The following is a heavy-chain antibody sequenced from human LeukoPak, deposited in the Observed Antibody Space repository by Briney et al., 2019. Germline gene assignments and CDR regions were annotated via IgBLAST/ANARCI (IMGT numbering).Heavy chain of an antibody. J-gene: IGHJ4*02. V-gene: IGHV4-39*07. CDR2: IYYSGST. CDR1: GGSISSSSYY. CDR3: ARDRNDFWSGPHLFDY. D-gene: IGHD3-3*01. Sequence: SETLSLTCTVSGGSISSSSYYWGWIRQPPGKGLEWIGSIYYSGSTYYNPSLKSRVTMSVDTSKNQFSLKLSSVTAADTAVYYCARDRNDFWSGPHLFDYWGQGTLVTVSS.